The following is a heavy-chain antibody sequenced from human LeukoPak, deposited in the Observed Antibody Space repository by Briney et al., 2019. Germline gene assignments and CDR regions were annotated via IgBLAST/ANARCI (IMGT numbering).Heavy chain of an antibody. CDR1: GGTFSSYA. CDR2: IIPIFGTA. D-gene: IGHD5-18*01. CDR3: ARVGRGYSFKVYYFDY. J-gene: IGHJ4*02. V-gene: IGHV1-69*13. Sequence: SVKVSCKASGGTFSSYAISWVRQAPGQGLEWMGGIIPIFGTANYAQKFQGRVTITADESTSTAYMELSSLRSEDTAVYYCARVGRGYSFKVYYFDYWGQGTLVTVSS.